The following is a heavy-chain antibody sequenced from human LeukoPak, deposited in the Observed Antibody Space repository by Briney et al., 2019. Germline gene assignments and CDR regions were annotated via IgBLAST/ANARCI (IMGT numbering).Heavy chain of an antibody. Sequence: PGGSLRLSCAASGFTFSSYSMNWVRQAPGKGLEWVSSISSSSSYIYYADSVKGRFTISRDNAKNSLYLQMNSLRAEDTAVYYCARDLTYSSSWYWDWFDPWGQGTLVTVSS. V-gene: IGHV3-21*01. D-gene: IGHD6-13*01. J-gene: IGHJ5*02. CDR1: GFTFSSYS. CDR3: ARDLTYSSSWYWDWFDP. CDR2: ISSSSSYI.